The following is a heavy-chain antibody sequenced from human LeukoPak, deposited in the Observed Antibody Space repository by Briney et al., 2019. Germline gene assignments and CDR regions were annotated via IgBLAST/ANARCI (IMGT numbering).Heavy chain of an antibody. Sequence: SETLSLTCTVSGGSITSHYWSWIRQPPGKGLEWVGYIHYSGSTNYNPSLKSRVTISVDTSKNEFSLKLRSVTAADTAVYYCARVGPAGDTIFGVVTGRKGYFDYWGQGTLVTVSS. CDR3: ARVGPAGDTIFGVVTGRKGYFDY. D-gene: IGHD3-3*01. V-gene: IGHV4-59*08. J-gene: IGHJ4*02. CDR1: GGSITSHY. CDR2: IHYSGST.